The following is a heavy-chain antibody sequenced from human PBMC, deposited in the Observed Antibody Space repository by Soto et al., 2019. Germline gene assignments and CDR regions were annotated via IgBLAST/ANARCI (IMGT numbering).Heavy chain of an antibody. D-gene: IGHD5-12*01. J-gene: IGHJ6*03. Sequence: ASVKVCCKASGYTFTSYGVSGARKATGQGLEWMGWISAYNGNTNYAQKLQGRVTMTTDTSTSTAYMELRSLRSDDTAVYYCARDRGNGYEYYYYYMDVWGKGTTVTVSS. CDR3: ARDRGNGYEYYYYYMDV. V-gene: IGHV1-18*01. CDR2: ISAYNGNT. CDR1: GYTFTSYG.